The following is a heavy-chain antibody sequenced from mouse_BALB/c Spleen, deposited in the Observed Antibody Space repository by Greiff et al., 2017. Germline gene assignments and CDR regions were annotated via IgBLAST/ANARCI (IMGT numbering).Heavy chain of an antibody. CDR1: GFNIKDTY. V-gene: IGHV14-3*02. Sequence: VQLQQSGAELVKPGASVKLSCTASGFNIKDTYMHWVKQRPEQGLEWIGRIDPANGNTKYDPKFQGKATITADTSSNTAYLQLSSLTSEDTAVYYCALIYYGNDVIAYWGQGTLVTVSA. CDR2: IDPANGNT. D-gene: IGHD2-2*01. J-gene: IGHJ3*01. CDR3: ALIYYGNDVIAY.